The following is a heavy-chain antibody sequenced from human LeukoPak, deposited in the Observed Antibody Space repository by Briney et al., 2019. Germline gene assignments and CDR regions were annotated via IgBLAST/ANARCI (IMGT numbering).Heavy chain of an antibody. CDR1: GFTFSSYA. Sequence: GGSLRLSCAASGFTFSSYAMSWVRQAPGKGLEWVSVISGSGGSTYYADSVKGRFTISRDNSKNMLYLQMNRLRGEDTAVYYCGNVPYYGSGSPFDNWGQGALVTVSS. CDR3: GNVPYYGSGSPFDN. D-gene: IGHD3-10*01. J-gene: IGHJ4*02. V-gene: IGHV3-23*01. CDR2: ISGSGGST.